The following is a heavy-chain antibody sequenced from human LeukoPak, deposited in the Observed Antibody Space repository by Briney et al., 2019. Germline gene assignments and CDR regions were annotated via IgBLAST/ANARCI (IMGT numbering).Heavy chain of an antibody. D-gene: IGHD1-26*01. CDR1: GFTFSSYA. J-gene: IGHJ3*02. CDR3: AKIVGATTRAFDI. CDR2: ISGSGGST. Sequence: PGGSLRLSCAASGFTFSSYAMSWVRQAPGKGLEWVSAISGSGGSTYYADSVKGRFTISRDNSKSTLYLQMNSLRAEDTAVYYCAKIVGATTRAFDIWGQGTMVTVSS. V-gene: IGHV3-23*01.